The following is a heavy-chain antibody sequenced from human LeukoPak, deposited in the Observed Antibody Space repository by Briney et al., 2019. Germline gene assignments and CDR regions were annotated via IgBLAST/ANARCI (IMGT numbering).Heavy chain of an antibody. Sequence: ASVKVSCKASGYTFTGHYMHWVRQAPGQGLEWMGWIDDKSGGTKYAQRFQGRVTMTRDTSINTGYMELSSLTSDDTAVYYCARWRGYSSGWSGPLDYWGQGTLVTVSS. CDR3: ARWRGYSSGWSGPLDY. CDR2: IDDKSGGT. CDR1: GYTFTGHY. V-gene: IGHV1-2*02. J-gene: IGHJ4*02. D-gene: IGHD6-13*01.